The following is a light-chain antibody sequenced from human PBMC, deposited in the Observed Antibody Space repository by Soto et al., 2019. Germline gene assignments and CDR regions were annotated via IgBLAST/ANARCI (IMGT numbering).Light chain of an antibody. V-gene: IGKV1-17*01. CDR1: QGIGND. J-gene: IGKJ4*01. CDR3: IQHNTYPLT. CDR2: TTS. Sequence: DIQLTQSPSFLSASVGDRVTISCRASQGIGNDLNWYQQKPGKAPKRLIFTTSNLQNGVQSRFSGSGSGTEFTLTITSLQPEDFATYYCIQHNTYPLTFGGGTKVDIK.